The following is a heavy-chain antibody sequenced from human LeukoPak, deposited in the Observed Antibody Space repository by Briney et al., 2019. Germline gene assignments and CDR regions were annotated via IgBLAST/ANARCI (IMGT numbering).Heavy chain of an antibody. CDR2: ISSSTNYI. Sequence: GGSLRLSCAASGFTFTSYSMNWVRQAPGKGLEWVSSISSSTNYIYYADSVKGRFTISRDNAKESLYLQMNSLRAEDTAVYYCAREIHGSGTYYPFDNWGQGTLVTVSS. D-gene: IGHD3-10*01. J-gene: IGHJ4*02. CDR1: GFTFTSYS. V-gene: IGHV3-21*01. CDR3: AREIHGSGTYYPFDN.